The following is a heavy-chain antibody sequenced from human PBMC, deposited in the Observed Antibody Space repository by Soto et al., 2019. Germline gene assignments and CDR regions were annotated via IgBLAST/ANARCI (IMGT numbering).Heavy chain of an antibody. Sequence: SVKVSCKASGGTFSSYAISWVRQAPGQGLEWTGGIIPIFGTANYAQKFQGRVTITADESTSTAYMELSSLRSEDTAVYYCARVIMVRGVTYFDYWGQGTLVTVSS. CDR3: ARVIMVRGVTYFDY. J-gene: IGHJ4*02. D-gene: IGHD3-10*01. CDR2: IIPIFGTA. CDR1: GGTFSSYA. V-gene: IGHV1-69*13.